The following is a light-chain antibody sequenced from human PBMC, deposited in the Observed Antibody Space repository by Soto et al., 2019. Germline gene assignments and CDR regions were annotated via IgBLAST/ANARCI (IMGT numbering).Light chain of an antibody. V-gene: IGKV3-20*01. CDR1: QSVSSSY. CDR3: QQYGSSPRT. Sequence: EIVLTQSPGTLSLSPGERVTLSCRASQSVSSSYLAWYQQKPGQAPRLLIYGASSRAIGIPDRFSGSGSGTDFTLTLSRLEPEDFAVYYCQQYGSSPRTFGGGTKVEIK. J-gene: IGKJ4*01. CDR2: GAS.